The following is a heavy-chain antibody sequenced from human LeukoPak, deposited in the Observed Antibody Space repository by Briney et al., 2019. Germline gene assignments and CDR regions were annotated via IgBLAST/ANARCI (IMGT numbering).Heavy chain of an antibody. Sequence: GASVKVSCKASGGTFSSYAISWVRQAPGQGLEWTGGIIPILGTANYAQKFQGRVTITTDESTSTAYMELSSLRSEDTAVYYCARVQYYYDSSGYYLNWFDPWGQGTLVTVSS. CDR2: IIPILGTA. V-gene: IGHV1-69*05. D-gene: IGHD3-22*01. J-gene: IGHJ5*02. CDR3: ARVQYYYDSSGYYLNWFDP. CDR1: GGTFSSYA.